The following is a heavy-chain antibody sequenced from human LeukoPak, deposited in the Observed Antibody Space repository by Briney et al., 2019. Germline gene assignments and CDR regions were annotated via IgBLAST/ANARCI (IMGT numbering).Heavy chain of an antibody. V-gene: IGHV3-15*01. J-gene: IGHJ4*02. CDR2: IKSKTDGGTT. CDR1: GFTFSNAW. CDR3: TTDLFFGGGWYYFDY. Sequence: PGGSLRLSCAASGFTFSNAWMSWVRQAPGKGLEWGGRIKSKTDGGTTDYAAPVKGRFTISRDDSKNTLYLQMNSLKTEDTAVYYCTTDLFFGGGWYYFDYWGQGTLVTVSS. D-gene: IGHD3-16*01.